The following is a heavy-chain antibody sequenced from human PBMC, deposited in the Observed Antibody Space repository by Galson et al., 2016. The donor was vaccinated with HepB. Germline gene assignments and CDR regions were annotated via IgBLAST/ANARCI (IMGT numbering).Heavy chain of an antibody. V-gene: IGHV3-11*01. D-gene: IGHD6-19*01. CDR3: ARMFPLYSSGRYVRGDGWFDS. Sequence: SLRLSCAASGFTFSYYYMSWIRQAPGKGLEWVSYISGDGRTINYADSVKGRFTISRDNAENSLYLHMNSLTGEDTAVYYCARMFPLYSSGRYVRGDGWFDSWGQGTLVTVSS. CDR1: GFTFSYYY. J-gene: IGHJ5*01. CDR2: ISGDGRTI.